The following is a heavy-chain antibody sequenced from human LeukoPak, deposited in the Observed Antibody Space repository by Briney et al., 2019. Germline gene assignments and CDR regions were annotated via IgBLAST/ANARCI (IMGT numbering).Heavy chain of an antibody. J-gene: IGHJ4*02. Sequence: ASVKVSCKASGGTFSSYAISWVRQATGQGLEWMGWMNPNSGNTGYAQKFQCRVTMTRNTSISTAYMELSSLRSEDTAVYYCARAIGSGWFPNGYWGQGTLVTVSS. CDR2: MNPNSGNT. V-gene: IGHV1-8*02. CDR3: ARAIGSGWFPNGY. CDR1: GGTFSSYA. D-gene: IGHD6-19*01.